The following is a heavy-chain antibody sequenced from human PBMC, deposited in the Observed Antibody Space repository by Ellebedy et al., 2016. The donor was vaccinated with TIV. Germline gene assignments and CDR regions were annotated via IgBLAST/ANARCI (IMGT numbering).Heavy chain of an antibody. CDR1: GGSFSGYY. D-gene: IGHD3-10*01. J-gene: IGHJ5*02. CDR3: TALTMVRGEVWFDP. V-gene: IGHV4-34*03. CDR2: INHSGST. Sequence: SETLSLXXAVYGGSFSGYYWSWIRQPPGKGLEWIGEINHSGSTNYNPSLKSRVTISVDTSKNQFSLKLSSVTAADTAVYYCTALTMVRGEVWFDPWGQGTLVTVSS.